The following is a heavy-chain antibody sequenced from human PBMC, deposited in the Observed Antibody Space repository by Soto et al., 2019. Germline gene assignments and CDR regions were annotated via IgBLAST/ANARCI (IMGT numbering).Heavy chain of an antibody. CDR3: ARDEIQYGSGSHRGWFDP. J-gene: IGHJ5*02. V-gene: IGHV1-18*01. CDR2: ISAYNGNT. D-gene: IGHD3-10*01. Sequence: QVQLVQSGAEVKKPGASVKVSCKASGYTFTSYGISWVRQAPGQGVEWMGWISAYNGNTNYAQKLQGRVTMTTDTSTSTAYMELRSLRSDDTAVYYCARDEIQYGSGSHRGWFDPWGQGPLVPVSS. CDR1: GYTFTSYG.